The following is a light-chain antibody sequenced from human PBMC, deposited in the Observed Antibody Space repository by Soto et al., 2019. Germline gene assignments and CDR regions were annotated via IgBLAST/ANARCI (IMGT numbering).Light chain of an antibody. CDR3: QQSYSTPRT. CDR2: AAS. J-gene: IGKJ1*01. CDR1: QSISSY. V-gene: IGKV1-39*01. Sequence: DLQMTQSPSSLSASVGDRVTITCRASQSISSYLNWYQQKPGKAPKLLIYAASSLQSGVPSRFSGSGSVTEFTLTISSMQPEDFATYYCQQSYSTPRTFGQGTKVEIK.